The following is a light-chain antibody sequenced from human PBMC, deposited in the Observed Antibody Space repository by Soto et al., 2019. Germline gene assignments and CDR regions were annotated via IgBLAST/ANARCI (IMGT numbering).Light chain of an antibody. CDR3: SSYLRSYNWV. Sequence: QSALTQPASVSGSFGQSITISCTGTSSDVGTYDIVSWYQHHPGKAPKLIIYEGRKRPSGVSSRFSGSKSVNTASLTISGLQAEDEAEYYCSSYLRSYNWVFGGGTQLTVL. CDR1: SSDVGTYDI. CDR2: EGR. V-gene: IGLV2-23*01. J-gene: IGLJ3*02.